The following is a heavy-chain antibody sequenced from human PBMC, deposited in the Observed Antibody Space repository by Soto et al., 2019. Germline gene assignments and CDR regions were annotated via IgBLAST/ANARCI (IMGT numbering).Heavy chain of an antibody. D-gene: IGHD6-6*01. V-gene: IGHV3-23*01. J-gene: IGHJ4*02. Sequence: EVQLLESGGGLVQPGESLRLSCAASGFTFSSYAMSWVRQAPGKGLEWVSVISGSDDSTYYADSVKGRFTISRDNTKNTLYLQMNSLRAEDTAVYYCAERGSSSTFAYWGQGTLGTVSS. CDR3: AERGSSSTFAY. CDR2: ISGSDDST. CDR1: GFTFSSYA.